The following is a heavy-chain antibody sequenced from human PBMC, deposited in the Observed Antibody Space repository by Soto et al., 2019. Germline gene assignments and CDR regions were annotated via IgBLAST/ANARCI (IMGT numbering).Heavy chain of an antibody. CDR2: INAGNCNT. CDR3: ARLADDFYTIGYYREYFQH. J-gene: IGHJ1*01. V-gene: IGHV1-3*01. D-gene: IGHD3-3*01. Sequence: SXKVSCKASGYTXRSAAMHWLRQAAGQSPVWMGWINAGNCNTKYSQKFQVRVTITRYISSITVDMKMSTLRSEATDVYFGARLADDFYTIGYYREYFQHWDKGTPFTVSS. CDR1: GYTXRSAA.